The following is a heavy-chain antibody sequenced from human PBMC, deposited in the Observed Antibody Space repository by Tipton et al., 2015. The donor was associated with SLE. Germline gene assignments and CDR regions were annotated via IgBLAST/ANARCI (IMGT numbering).Heavy chain of an antibody. V-gene: IGHV4-31*03. CDR2: IYYSGST. CDR1: GGSISSGGYY. Sequence: TLSLTCTVSGGSISSGGYYWSWIRQPPGKGLEWIGYIYYSGSTYYNPSLKSRVTISVDTSKNQFSLKLSSVTAADTAVYYCARGVRVAAAGTNYFDYWGQGTLVTVSS. J-gene: IGHJ4*02. D-gene: IGHD6-13*01. CDR3: ARGVRVAAAGTNYFDY.